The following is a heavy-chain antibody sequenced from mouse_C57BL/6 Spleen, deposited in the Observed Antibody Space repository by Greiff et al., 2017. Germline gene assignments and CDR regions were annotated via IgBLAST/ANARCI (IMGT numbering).Heavy chain of an antibody. CDR3: ARCPYYSGSSYAMYY. J-gene: IGHJ4*01. Sequence: VQLQQPGAELVKPGASVKMSCKASGYTCTSYWISWVKQRPGQGLEWIGDMDPGSVSTNYNEKFKSKATLTVDTSSSTAYMQLSSLTSEDSAVYYCARCPYYSGSSYAMYYCGKATSVTVSS. CDR1: GYTCTSYW. D-gene: IGHD1-1*01. CDR2: MDPGSVST. V-gene: IGHV1-55*01.